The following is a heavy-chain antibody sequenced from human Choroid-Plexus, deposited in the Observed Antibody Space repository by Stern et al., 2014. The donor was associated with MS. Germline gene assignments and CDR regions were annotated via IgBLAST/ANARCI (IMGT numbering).Heavy chain of an antibody. D-gene: IGHD2/OR15-2a*01. Sequence: VQLVESGGGVVQPGRPLRLSWVASGFTLGSCAMHWVRQAPGKGLEWGSGVSYDGSNKYYADSVKGRFTISRDNSQNTLYMQMSSLRPEDTAVYYCAKDRHYLTYFFDHWGQGSLVTVSS. CDR3: AKDRHYLTYFFDH. CDR2: VSYDGSNK. J-gene: IGHJ5*02. V-gene: IGHV3-30*18. CDR1: GFTLGSCA.